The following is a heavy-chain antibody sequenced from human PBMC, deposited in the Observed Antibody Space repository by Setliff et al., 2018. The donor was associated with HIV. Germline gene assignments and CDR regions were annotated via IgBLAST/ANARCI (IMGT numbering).Heavy chain of an antibody. J-gene: IGHJ4*02. D-gene: IGHD2-2*01. Sequence: PSETLSLTCAVYGGSFSGYYSWIRQAPGKGLEWIGEVNHGGSTHHNASLKSRLTISIDTSKKQFSLKLTSVTAADAAVYYCVASSSWSCRLNFWGPGTLVTSPQ. CDR1: GGSFSGYY. CDR3: VASSSWSCRLNF. V-gene: IGHV4-34*01. CDR2: VNHGGST.